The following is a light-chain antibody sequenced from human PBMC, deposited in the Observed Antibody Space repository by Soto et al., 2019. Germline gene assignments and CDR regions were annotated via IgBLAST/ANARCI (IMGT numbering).Light chain of an antibody. J-gene: IGLJ1*01. CDR3: SSYSGSNNFV. Sequence: QSVLTQPASVSGSPGQSITISCTGTSSDIGGSILVSWYQQEPGKAPKLMIYEGSKRPSGVSNRFSGSKSGNTASLTISGLQTEDEADYYCSSYSGSNNFVFGTGTKLTVL. CDR2: EGS. V-gene: IGLV2-23*01. CDR1: SSDIGGSIL.